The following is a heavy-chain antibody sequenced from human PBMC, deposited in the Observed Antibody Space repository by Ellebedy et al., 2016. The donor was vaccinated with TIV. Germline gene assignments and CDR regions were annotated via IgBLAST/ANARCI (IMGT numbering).Heavy chain of an antibody. D-gene: IGHD4-23*01. CDR1: GYTFTNFG. V-gene: IGHV1-18*01. CDR3: ARDSDYGGVTNHWYFNL. Sequence: ASVKVSXXASGYTFTNFGISWVRQAPGQGLEWMGWVSPYNGNTNYAQKFQARVTMTTDTSTSTAYVELRSLRSDDTALYFCARDSDYGGVTNHWYFNLWGRGTLVTVSS. CDR2: VSPYNGNT. J-gene: IGHJ2*01.